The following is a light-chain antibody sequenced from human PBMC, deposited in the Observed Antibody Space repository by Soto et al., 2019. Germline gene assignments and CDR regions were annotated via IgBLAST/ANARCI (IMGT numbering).Light chain of an antibody. V-gene: IGKV3-20*01. CDR1: QGISINY. Sequence: EIVLTQSPGTLSLSPGERATLSRRASQGISINYLAWYQQKPGQAPRLLIYGASSRATGIPDRFSGSGSGTDFTLTISRLEPEDFAVYYCQQYGSSPPITFGQGTRLEIK. CDR2: GAS. CDR3: QQYGSSPPIT. J-gene: IGKJ5*01.